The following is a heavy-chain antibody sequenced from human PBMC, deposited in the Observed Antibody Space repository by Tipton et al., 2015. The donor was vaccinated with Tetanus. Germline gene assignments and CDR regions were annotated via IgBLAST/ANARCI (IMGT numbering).Heavy chain of an antibody. Sequence: GLVKPSQTLSLTCAISGDSVSSNSAVWNWIRQSPSRGLEWLGRTYYKSRWSTNYAVSVKSRITINPDTSKNQFSLQLTSMTPEDAAVYYCARGDVSFDIWGHGTXXTVSS. CDR1: GDSVSSNSAV. D-gene: IGHD2-8*01. J-gene: IGHJ3*02. CDR2: TYYKSRWST. V-gene: IGHV6-1*01. CDR3: ARGDVSFDI.